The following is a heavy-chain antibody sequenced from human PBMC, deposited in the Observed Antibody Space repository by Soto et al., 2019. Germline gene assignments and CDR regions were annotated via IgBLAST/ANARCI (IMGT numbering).Heavy chain of an antibody. CDR2: MCNSGGNI. Sequence: GGSLRLSCAASGFDFSVTCMSWIRQAPGKGLEWVSHMCNSGGNIKYVVSVKGRFTISRDNSKNTLYLQMNSLRAEDTAVYYCARRIQPYYFDYWGQGTLVTVSS. J-gene: IGHJ4*02. D-gene: IGHD5-18*01. V-gene: IGHV3-30-3*01. CDR3: ARRIQPYYFDY. CDR1: GFDFSVTC.